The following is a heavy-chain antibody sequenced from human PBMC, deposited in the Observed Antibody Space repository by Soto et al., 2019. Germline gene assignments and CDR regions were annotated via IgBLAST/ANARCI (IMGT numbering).Heavy chain of an antibody. D-gene: IGHD6-6*01. CDR1: GFTFSSYS. V-gene: IGHV3-21*01. Sequence: GSLRLSCAASGFTFSSYSMNWVRQAPGKGLERVSSISSIISYLYYADSVKGRFTISRDNAKNSLYLQMNSLRAEDTSVYYCASGLLPTEWRYSSSSRLYYYYGMDVWGQGTTVTVSS. CDR3: ASGLLPTEWRYSSSSRLYYYYGMDV. CDR2: ISSIISYL. J-gene: IGHJ6*02.